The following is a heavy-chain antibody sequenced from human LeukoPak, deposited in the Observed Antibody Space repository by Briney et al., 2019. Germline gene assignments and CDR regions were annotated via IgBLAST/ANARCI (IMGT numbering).Heavy chain of an antibody. CDR2: IYYSGST. Sequence: TSETLSLTCTVSGGSISSYYWSWIRQPPGKGLEWIGYIYYSGSTNYNPSLKSRVTISVDTSKNQFSLKLSSVTAADTAVYYCARWGAAGGHSYGFFDYWGQGTLVTVSS. V-gene: IGHV4-59*01. CDR1: GGSISSYY. CDR3: ARWGAAGGHSYGFFDY. D-gene: IGHD5-18*01. J-gene: IGHJ4*02.